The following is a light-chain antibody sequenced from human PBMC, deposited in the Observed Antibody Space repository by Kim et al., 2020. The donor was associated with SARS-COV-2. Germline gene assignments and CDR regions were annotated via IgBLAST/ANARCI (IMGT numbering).Light chain of an antibody. CDR2: LNSDGSH. CDR1: RGHSSYA. Sequence: ASVKLTCPLRRGHSSYAIAWHQQQPEKGPRYLMKLNSDGSHSKGDGIPDRFSGSSSGAERYLTISSLQSEDEADYYCQTWGTGTWVFGGGTKLTVL. CDR3: QTWGTGTWV. V-gene: IGLV4-69*01. J-gene: IGLJ3*02.